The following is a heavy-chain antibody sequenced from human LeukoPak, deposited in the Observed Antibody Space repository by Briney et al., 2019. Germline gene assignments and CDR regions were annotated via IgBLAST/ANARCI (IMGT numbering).Heavy chain of an antibody. Sequence: ASVKVSCKASGYTFTGYYMHWVRQAPGQGLEWMGWINPNSGGTNYAQKFQGRVTMTRDTSISTAYMELSRLRSDDTAVYYCARGRNRDDYYYYMDVWGKGTTVTVSS. CDR1: GYTFTGYY. J-gene: IGHJ6*03. CDR2: INPNSGGT. V-gene: IGHV1-2*02. CDR3: ARGRNRDDYYYYMDV. D-gene: IGHD1-14*01.